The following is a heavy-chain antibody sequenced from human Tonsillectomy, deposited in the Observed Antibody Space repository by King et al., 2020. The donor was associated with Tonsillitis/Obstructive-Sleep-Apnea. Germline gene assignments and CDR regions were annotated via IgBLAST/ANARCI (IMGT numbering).Heavy chain of an antibody. CDR1: GGSISSYY. J-gene: IGHJ6*03. D-gene: IGHD5-18*01. CDR2: IYYSGST. V-gene: IGHV4-59*01. Sequence: QLQESGPGLVKPSETLSLTCTVSGGSISSYYWSWIRQPPGKGLEWIGYIYYSGSTNYNPSLKSRVTISVDTSKNLFSLKLSSVTAADTAVYYCARDGASGYSYGYYYYYYYMDVWGKGTTVTVSS. CDR3: ARDGASGYSYGYYYYYYYMDV.